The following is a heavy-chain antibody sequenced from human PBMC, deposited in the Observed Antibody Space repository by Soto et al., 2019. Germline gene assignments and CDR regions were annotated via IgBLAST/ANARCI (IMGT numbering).Heavy chain of an antibody. CDR1: GGSISSGGYY. CDR2: IYYSGST. V-gene: IGHV4-31*03. Sequence: SETLSLTCTVSGGSISSGGYYWSWIRQHPGKGLEWIGYIYYSGSTYYNPSLKSRGTISVDTSKNQFSLKLGSVTAADRAVYYCARPYILVEPAAIFPWYDAWSEGTLVT. D-gene: IGHD2-2*02. J-gene: IGHJ5*02. CDR3: ARPYILVEPAAIFPWYDA.